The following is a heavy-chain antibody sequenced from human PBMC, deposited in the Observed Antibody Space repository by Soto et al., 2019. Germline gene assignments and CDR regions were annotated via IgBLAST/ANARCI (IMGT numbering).Heavy chain of an antibody. CDR3: ARVTTVTRPYYYYGMDV. V-gene: IGHV4-31*03. D-gene: IGHD4-17*01. J-gene: IGHJ6*02. CDR2: IYYSGST. CDR1: GGSISSGGYY. Sequence: QVQLQESGPGLVKPSQTLSLTCTVSGGSISSGGYYWSWIRQHPGKGLEWIGYIYYSGSTYYNPSLKSRGTISVDTSKNQFSLKLSSVTAADTAVYYCARVTTVTRPYYYYGMDVWGQGTTVTVSS.